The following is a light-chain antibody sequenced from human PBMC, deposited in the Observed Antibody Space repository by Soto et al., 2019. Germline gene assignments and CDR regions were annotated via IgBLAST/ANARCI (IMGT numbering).Light chain of an antibody. CDR1: QGVXSSY. J-gene: IGKJ2*01. V-gene: IGKV3-20*01. CDR3: QQYKNGPRT. CDR2: GAS. Sequence: IVLTQSAGTPSLSPGERATLSCRASQGVXSSYLAWYQQKPGQAPRLLXDGASSRATGIPDRLSGSGSATEFTLTISSLHSEDPAGYYFQQYKNGPRTFGQGTKVDIK.